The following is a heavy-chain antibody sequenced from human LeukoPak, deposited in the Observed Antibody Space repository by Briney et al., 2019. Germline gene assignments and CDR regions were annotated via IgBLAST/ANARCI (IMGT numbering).Heavy chain of an antibody. D-gene: IGHD6-19*01. CDR2: ISAYNGNT. V-gene: IGHV1-18*01. Sequence: VASVKVSCKASGYTFTSYGISWVRQAPGQGREWMGWISAYNGNTDYAQKLQGRVTMTTDTSTSTAYMELRSLRSDDTAVYYCARDTAVASGDYWGQGTLVTVSS. CDR1: GYTFTSYG. CDR3: ARDTAVASGDY. J-gene: IGHJ4*02.